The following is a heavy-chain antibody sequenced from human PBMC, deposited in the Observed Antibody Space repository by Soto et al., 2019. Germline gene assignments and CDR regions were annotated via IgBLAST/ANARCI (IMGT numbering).Heavy chain of an antibody. CDR2: INAGNGNT. Sequence: GDSVKVCFKASGYPFTSYAMHLVRQAPGQSLEWMGWINAGNGNTKYSQKFQGRVTITRDTSASTAYMELSSLRSEDTAVYYCARYGVGMDVWGQGTTVTVSS. CDR3: ARYGVGMDV. V-gene: IGHV1-3*01. CDR1: GYPFTSYA. J-gene: IGHJ6*01. D-gene: IGHD3-10*01.